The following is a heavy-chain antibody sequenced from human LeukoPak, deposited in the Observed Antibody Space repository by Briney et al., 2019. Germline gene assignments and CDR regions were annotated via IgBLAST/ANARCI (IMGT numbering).Heavy chain of an antibody. CDR1: GFTFSDSV. V-gene: IGHV3-73*01. CDR2: IRSKDNNYAT. J-gene: IGHJ6*02. D-gene: IGHD2-8*02. Sequence: GGSLRLSCAASGFTFSDSVVHWVRQASGKGLEWVGRIRSKDNNYATAYAASVKGRFTISRDDSKNTAYLQMNSLKTEDTAVYYCSRHTDPYYYYGMDVWGQGTTVTVSS. CDR3: SRHTDPYYYYGMDV.